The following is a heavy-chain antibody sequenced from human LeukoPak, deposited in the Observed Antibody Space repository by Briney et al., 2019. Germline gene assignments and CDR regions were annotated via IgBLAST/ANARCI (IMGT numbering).Heavy chain of an antibody. CDR1: GGTFRSNA. CDR2: ITPIFGTA. V-gene: IGHV1-69*13. Sequence: SVKVSCKASGGTFRSNAISWVRQAPGQGHEWMGGITPIFGTANYAQKFQGRVTITAVESMSTAYMELSSLRSEDTAVYYCARGWLAETTVVTPYNYWGQGTLVTVSS. D-gene: IGHD4-23*01. J-gene: IGHJ4*02. CDR3: ARGWLAETTVVTPYNY.